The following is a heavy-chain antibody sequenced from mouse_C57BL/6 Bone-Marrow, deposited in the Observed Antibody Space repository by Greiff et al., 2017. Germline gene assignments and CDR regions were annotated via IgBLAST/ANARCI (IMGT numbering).Heavy chain of an antibody. CDR2: IYPRSGNT. CDR1: GYTFTSYR. CDR3: ASLYYCNSYFDY. V-gene: IGHV1-81*01. Sequence: QVQLQQSGAELARPGASVKLSCKASGYTFTSYRISWVKQRTGQGLEWIGKIYPRSGNTYYNEKFKGKATLTADKSSSTAYMELRSLTSEDSAVYFCASLYYCNSYFDYWGQGTTLTVSS. J-gene: IGHJ2*01. D-gene: IGHD2-1*01.